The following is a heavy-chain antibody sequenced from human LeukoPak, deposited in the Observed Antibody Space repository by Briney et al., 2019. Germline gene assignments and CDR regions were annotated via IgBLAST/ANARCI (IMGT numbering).Heavy chain of an antibody. CDR3: ARLGTMVRGVINWFDP. J-gene: IGHJ5*02. CDR1: GYSFTSYW. Sequence: GESLKISCKGSGYSFTSYWIGWVRQMPGKGLEWMRIIYPGDSDTRYSPSFQGQVTISADKSISTAYLQWSSLKASDTAMYYCARLGTMVRGVINWFDPWGQGTLVTVSS. D-gene: IGHD3-10*01. V-gene: IGHV5-51*01. CDR2: IYPGDSDT.